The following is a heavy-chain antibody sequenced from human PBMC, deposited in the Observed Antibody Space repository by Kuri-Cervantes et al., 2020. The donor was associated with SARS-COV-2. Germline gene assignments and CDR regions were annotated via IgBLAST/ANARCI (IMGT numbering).Heavy chain of an antibody. J-gene: IGHJ4*02. CDR1: GYTFTGYY. CDR3: ARGGDIVVVPSAPRMNY. V-gene: IGHV1-2*02. CDR2: INPNSGGT. Sequence: ASVKVSCKASGYTFTGYYMHWVRQAPGQGLEGMGWINPNSGGTNYAQKFQGRVTMTRDTSISTAYMELSRLRSDDTAVYYCARGGDIVVVPSAPRMNYWGQGTLVTVSS. D-gene: IGHD2-2*01.